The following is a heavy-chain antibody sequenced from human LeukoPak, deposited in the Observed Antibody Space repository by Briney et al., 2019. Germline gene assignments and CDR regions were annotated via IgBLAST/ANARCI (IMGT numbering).Heavy chain of an antibody. D-gene: IGHD2-15*01. V-gene: IGHV3-33*01. CDR3: AREGGYCSGGSCYSLGYFDY. J-gene: IGHJ4*02. CDR1: GFTFSSYG. CDR2: IWYDGSNK. Sequence: GGSLRLSCAASGFTFSSYGMHWVRQAPGKGLEWVAVIWYDGSNKYYADSVKGRFTISRDNSKNTLYLQMNSLRAEDTAVYYCAREGGYCSGGSCYSLGYFDYWGQGTLVTVSS.